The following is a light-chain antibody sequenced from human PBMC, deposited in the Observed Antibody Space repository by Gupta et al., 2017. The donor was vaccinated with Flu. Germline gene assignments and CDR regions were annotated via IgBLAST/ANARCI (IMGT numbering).Light chain of an antibody. CDR1: QSISNC. CDR3: QQYNSYVT. J-gene: IGKJ4*01. V-gene: IGKV1-5*03. CDR2: KAS. Sequence: DIQMTQSPSTLSASVGDRVTITCRASQSISNCLAWYQQKPGTAPKLLIYKASNVEIGVTSRFSGSGEGTEFTLTSSSRQHDDCANYYCQQYNSYVTFGGGTKVEIK.